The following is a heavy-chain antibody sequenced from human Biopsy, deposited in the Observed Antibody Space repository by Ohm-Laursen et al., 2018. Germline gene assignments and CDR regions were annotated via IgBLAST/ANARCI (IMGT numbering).Heavy chain of an antibody. D-gene: IGHD4-17*01. J-gene: IGHJ5*02. V-gene: IGHV1-69*13. CDR2: IIPLFGAP. CDR1: GAIFSNYA. Sequence: GASVKVSCKASGAIFSNYAITWVRQAPGQGLEWMGGIIPLFGAPNYAQKFRGRLTITADESKSTTYMELSSLRSEDTAVYYCARLAQIYGDSPFDPWGQGTLVTVSS. CDR3: ARLAQIYGDSPFDP.